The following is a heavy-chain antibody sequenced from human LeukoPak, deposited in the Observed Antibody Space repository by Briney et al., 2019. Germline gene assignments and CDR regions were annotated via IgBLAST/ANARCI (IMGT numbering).Heavy chain of an antibody. J-gene: IGHJ3*01. CDR1: GYTFISYW. Sequence: GESLKISGKGSGYTFISYWIGWVRQMPGKGLEWMGIIYPGDSDTRYSPSFQGQVTISADKSINTAYLQWSSLKASDTALYYCARPVVADDFHGLDVWGQGTMVSVSS. CDR2: IYPGDSDT. CDR3: ARPVVADDFHGLDV. V-gene: IGHV5-51*01. D-gene: IGHD3/OR15-3a*01.